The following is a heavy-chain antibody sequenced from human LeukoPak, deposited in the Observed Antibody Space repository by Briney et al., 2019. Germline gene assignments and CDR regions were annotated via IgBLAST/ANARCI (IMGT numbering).Heavy chain of an antibody. CDR1: GFTSSSYA. D-gene: IGHD3-9*01. J-gene: IGHJ4*02. Sequence: GGSLRLSCAASGFTSSSYAMHWVRQAPGKGLEWVAVISYDGSNKYYADSVKGRFTISRDNSKNTLYLQMNSLRAEDTAVYYCAKDRFLTEKLFDYWGQGTLVTVSS. V-gene: IGHV3-30-3*01. CDR2: ISYDGSNK. CDR3: AKDRFLTEKLFDY.